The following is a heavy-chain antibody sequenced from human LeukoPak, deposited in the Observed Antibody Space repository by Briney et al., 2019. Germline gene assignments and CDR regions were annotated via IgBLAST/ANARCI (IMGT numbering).Heavy chain of an antibody. J-gene: IGHJ4*02. V-gene: IGHV1-2*02. Sequence: GASVKVSCKASGYTFTGYYMHWVRQAPGQGLEWMGWINPNSGGTNYAEKCQGRITMTSNTTISTTYMEHSKLRSDDTAVYYGARVATAMFIGYWGQGTLVTVSS. CDR1: GYTFTGYY. D-gene: IGHD5-18*01. CDR2: INPNSGGT. CDR3: ARVATAMFIGY.